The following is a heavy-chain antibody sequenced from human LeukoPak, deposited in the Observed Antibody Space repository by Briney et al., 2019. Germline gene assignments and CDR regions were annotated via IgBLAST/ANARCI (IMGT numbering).Heavy chain of an antibody. Sequence: PGGSLRLSCAASGFTFSSYWMSWVRQAPGKGLEWVANIKQEGSEKYYVDSVKGRFTISRDNAKNSLYLQMNSLRAEATAVYYCARDLGGLRYFDWLDAFDIWGQGPMVTVSS. CDR3: ARDLGGLRYFDWLDAFDI. D-gene: IGHD3-9*01. CDR1: GFTFSSYW. J-gene: IGHJ3*02. CDR2: IKQEGSEK. V-gene: IGHV3-7*01.